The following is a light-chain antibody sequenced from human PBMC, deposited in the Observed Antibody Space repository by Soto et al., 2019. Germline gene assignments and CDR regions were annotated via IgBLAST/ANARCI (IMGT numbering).Light chain of an antibody. J-gene: IGKJ4*01. CDR1: QDISNY. CDR2: DAS. Sequence: DIQMTQSPSSLSASVGARVTITCQASQDISNYLNWYQHKLGKAPKLLIYDASNLETGVPSRFSGSGSGTDFTFTISSLQPEDIATYYCQQYDSLPFTFGGGTKVEIK. V-gene: IGKV1-33*01. CDR3: QQYDSLPFT.